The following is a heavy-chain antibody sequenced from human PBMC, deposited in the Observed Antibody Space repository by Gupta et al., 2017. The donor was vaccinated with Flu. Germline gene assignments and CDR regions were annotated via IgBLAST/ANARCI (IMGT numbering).Heavy chain of an antibody. Sequence: YAISWVRQAPGQGLEWMGGIIPIFGTANYAQKFQGRVTITADESTSTAYMELSSLRSEDTAVYYCARVNGDYGEGDWFDPWGQGTLVTVSS. V-gene: IGHV1-69*01. CDR1: YA. CDR3: ARVNGDYGEGDWFDP. J-gene: IGHJ5*02. D-gene: IGHD4-17*01. CDR2: IIPIFGTA.